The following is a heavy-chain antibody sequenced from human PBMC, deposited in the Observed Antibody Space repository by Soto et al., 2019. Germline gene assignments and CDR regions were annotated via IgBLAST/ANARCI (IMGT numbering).Heavy chain of an antibody. CDR2: IIPVFGTP. CDR1: GGSLSNYG. J-gene: IGHJ6*02. CDR3: ARGDATKIVVTTYYGMDV. V-gene: IGHV1-69*12. Sequence: QVQLVQSGAEVKKPGSSVKVSCKASGGSLSNYGISWGRQAPGQGLEWMGAIIPVFGTPNYAQKFQDSVTITADEATTAVCMEVRSLTSEDTAVYYCARGDATKIVVTTYYGMDVWGQGTTVTVYS. D-gene: IGHD3-22*01.